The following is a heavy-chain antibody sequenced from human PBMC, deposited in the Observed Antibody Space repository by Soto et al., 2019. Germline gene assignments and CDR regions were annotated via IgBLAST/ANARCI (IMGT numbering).Heavy chain of an antibody. CDR2: ISYDGSNE. J-gene: IGHJ4*02. CDR1: GLQFSTYG. CDR3: AKVVHSSTWYRYFDY. D-gene: IGHD6-13*01. Sequence: GGSLTLSCAPDGLQFSTYGMRLVRQALDKGLEWVAVISYDGSNEYYVDSVKGRFTISRDNSKNTLYLQMNSLRAEDTAVYYCAKVVHSSTWYRYFDYWGQGTLVTVSS. V-gene: IGHV3-30*18.